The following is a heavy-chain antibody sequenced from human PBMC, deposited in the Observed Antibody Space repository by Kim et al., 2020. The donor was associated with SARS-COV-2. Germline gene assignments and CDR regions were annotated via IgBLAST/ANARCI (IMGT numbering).Heavy chain of an antibody. CDR2: IYSGGST. Sequence: GGSLRLSCAASGFTVSSNYMSWVRQAPGKGLEWVSVIYSGGSTYYADSVKGRFTISRDNSKNTLYLQMNSLRAEDTAVYYCARDYGSSWKGGVYWGQGTLVSVSS. J-gene: IGHJ4*02. CDR1: GFTVSSNY. V-gene: IGHV3-66*01. D-gene: IGHD6-13*01. CDR3: ARDYGSSWKGGVY.